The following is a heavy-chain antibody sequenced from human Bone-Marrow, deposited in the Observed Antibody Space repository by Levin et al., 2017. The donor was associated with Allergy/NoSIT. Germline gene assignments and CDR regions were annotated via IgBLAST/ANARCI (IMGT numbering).Heavy chain of an antibody. Sequence: GGSLRLSCVASGLTFTGYGMNWVRQAPGKGLEWISYINSGSDTIYYADSVKGRFTIARDNAKNSLYLQMNSLRDGDTAVYYCARVANFDSSDYRTLLHWGQGTLVTVTS. V-gene: IGHV3-48*02. J-gene: IGHJ4*02. CDR1: GLTFTGYG. CDR3: ARVANFDSSDYRTLLH. CDR2: INSGSDTI. D-gene: IGHD3-22*01.